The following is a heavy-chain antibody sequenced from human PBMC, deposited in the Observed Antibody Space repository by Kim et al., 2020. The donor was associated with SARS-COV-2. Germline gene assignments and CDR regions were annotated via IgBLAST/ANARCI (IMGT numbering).Heavy chain of an antibody. Sequence: GGSLRLSCAASGFSFSTYAMSWVRQSPGKGLEWVSGIRGSGGSTNYADSVKGRFTISRDNAKNTLYLQMNSLRAEDTGVYYCAKAKSRTFYDSSGYVEY. J-gene: IGHJ1*01. V-gene: IGHV3-23*01. CDR1: GFSFSTYA. CDR3: AKAKSRTFYDSSGYVEY. CDR2: IRGSGGST. D-gene: IGHD3-22*01.